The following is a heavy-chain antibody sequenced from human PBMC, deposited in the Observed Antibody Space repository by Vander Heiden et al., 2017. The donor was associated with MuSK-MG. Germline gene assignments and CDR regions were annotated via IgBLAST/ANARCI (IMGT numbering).Heavy chain of an antibody. V-gene: IGHV3-15*01. D-gene: IGHD7-27*01. CDR2: IKSKSNGETT. CDR1: GFTFSDAG. CDR3: ATGLLGT. Sequence: EVQLLESGGGLVKPGGSLRLSCAASGFTFSDAGMGWVRQAQGKGLECVAHIKSKSNGETTDYAAPVKGRFTISRDDSKNTLYLQMNSLKTEDTAVYYCATGLLGTWGQGTLVTVSS. J-gene: IGHJ4*02.